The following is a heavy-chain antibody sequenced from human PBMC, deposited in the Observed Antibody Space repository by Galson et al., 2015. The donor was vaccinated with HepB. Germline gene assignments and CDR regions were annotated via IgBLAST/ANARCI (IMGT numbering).Heavy chain of an antibody. V-gene: IGHV3-66*01. J-gene: IGHJ4*02. CDR2: VYYGGAT. D-gene: IGHD1-26*01. Sequence: SLRLSCAASGFSVSSKYMTWVRQAPGKGLEWVAVVYYGGATEYAASVKGRFILSRGFSKNTLSLQLNSRRPEDTAMYYCATEGHTTTWYRYWGQGTLVTVSS. CDR3: ATEGHTTTWYRY. CDR1: GFSVSSKY.